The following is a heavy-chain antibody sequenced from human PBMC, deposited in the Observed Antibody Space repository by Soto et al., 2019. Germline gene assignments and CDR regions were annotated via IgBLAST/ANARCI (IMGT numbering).Heavy chain of an antibody. V-gene: IGHV1-18*04. CDR3: ASVACSSTSCYKISVYYGMDA. CDR1: GYTFTSYG. CDR2: IGAYNGNT. D-gene: IGHD2-2*02. Sequence: ASVKVSCKASGYTFTSYGSSWVRQAPGQGLEGMGWIGAYNGNTNYAQKLQGRVTMTTDTSTSTAYMELRSLRSDETAVYFCASVACSSTSCYKISVYYGMDAWG. J-gene: IGHJ6*02.